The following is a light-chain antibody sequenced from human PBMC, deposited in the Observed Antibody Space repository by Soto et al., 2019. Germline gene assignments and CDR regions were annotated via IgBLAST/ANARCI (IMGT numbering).Light chain of an antibody. CDR1: SSNIGNNA. CDR2: YDD. V-gene: IGLV1-36*01. J-gene: IGLJ1*01. CDR3: AAWDDSLNGPV. Sequence: QSVLTQPPSVSEAPRQRVTISCSGSSSNIGNNAVNWYQQLPGKAPKLLIYYDDLLPSGVSDRFSGSKSGTSASLAISWLQSEDEADYYCAAWDDSLNGPVFGTGTKLTVL.